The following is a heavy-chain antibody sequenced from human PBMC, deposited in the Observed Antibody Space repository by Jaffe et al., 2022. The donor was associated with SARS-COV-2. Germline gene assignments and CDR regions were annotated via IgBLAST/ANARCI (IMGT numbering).Heavy chain of an antibody. D-gene: IGHD2-15*01. J-gene: IGHJ5*02. Sequence: EVQLVESGGGLVKPGGSLRLSCAASGFTFSSYSMNWVRQAPGKGLEWVSSISSSSSYIYYADSVKGRFTISRDNAKNSLYLQMNSLRAEDTAVYYCARGYCSGGSCPPGGNWFDPWGQGTLVTVSS. V-gene: IGHV3-21*01. CDR3: ARGYCSGGSCPPGGNWFDP. CDR2: ISSSSSYI. CDR1: GFTFSSYS.